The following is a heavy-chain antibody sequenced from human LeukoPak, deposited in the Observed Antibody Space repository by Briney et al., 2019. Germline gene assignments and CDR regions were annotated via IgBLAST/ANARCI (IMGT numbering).Heavy chain of an antibody. V-gene: IGHV1-69*13. D-gene: IGHD5-18*01. J-gene: IGHJ4*02. CDR3: ATGYSYGFNPYEY. CDR1: GGTFSSYA. Sequence: GASVKVSCKASGGTFSSYAISWVRQAPGQGLEWMGGIIPIFGTANYAQKFQGRVTITADESTSTAYMELSSLRSEDTAVYYCATGYSYGFNPYEYWGQGTLVTVSS. CDR2: IIPIFGTA.